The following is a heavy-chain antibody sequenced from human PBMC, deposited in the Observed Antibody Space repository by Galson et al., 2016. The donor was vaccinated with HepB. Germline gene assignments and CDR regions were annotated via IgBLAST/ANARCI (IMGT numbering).Heavy chain of an antibody. V-gene: IGHV3-7*01. CDR2: IKRDGSEK. CDR1: GFTFSSYW. CDR3: ARDSGYCIIYSCRGDAFDM. Sequence: SLRLSCAASGFTFSSYWMSWVRQAPGKGLEWVANIKRDGSEKYYVDSVKGRFTISRDHAKKSLYLQMSSLRAEDTAVYYCARDSGYCIIYSCRGDAFDMWGQGTMVTVSS. D-gene: IGHD2-2*03. J-gene: IGHJ3*02.